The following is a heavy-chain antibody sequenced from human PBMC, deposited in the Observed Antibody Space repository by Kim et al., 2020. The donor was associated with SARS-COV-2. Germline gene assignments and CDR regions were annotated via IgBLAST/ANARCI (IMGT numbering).Heavy chain of an antibody. CDR1: GYTFTGYY. J-gene: IGHJ5*02. Sequence: ASVKVSCKASGYTFTGYYMHWVRQAPGQGLEWMGRINPNSGGTNYAQKFQGRVTMTRDTSISTAYMELSRLRSDDTAVYYCARDLARIATAPNWFDPWGQGTLVTVSS. CDR2: INPNSGGT. CDR3: ARDLARIATAPNWFDP. V-gene: IGHV1-2*06. D-gene: IGHD6-13*01.